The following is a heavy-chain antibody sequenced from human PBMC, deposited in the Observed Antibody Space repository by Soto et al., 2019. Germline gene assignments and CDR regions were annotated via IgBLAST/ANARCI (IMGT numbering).Heavy chain of an antibody. Sequence: ASVKVSCKASGYTFTGYYMHWVRQAPGQGLEWMGWINPNSGGTNYAQKFQGRVTMTRDTSISTAYMELSRLRSDDKAVYYCARVRQKMSSWFDAWGQGTLVTVS. CDR1: GYTFTGYY. J-gene: IGHJ5*02. CDR3: ARVRQKMSSWFDA. CDR2: INPNSGGT. V-gene: IGHV1-2*02.